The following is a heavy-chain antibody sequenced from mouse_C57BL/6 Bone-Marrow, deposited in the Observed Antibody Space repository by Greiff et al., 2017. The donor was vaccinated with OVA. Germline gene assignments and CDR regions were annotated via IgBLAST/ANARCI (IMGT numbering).Heavy chain of an antibody. CDR2: IDPSDSST. J-gene: IGHJ2*01. V-gene: IGHV1-50*01. D-gene: IGHD4-1*02. Sequence: QVQLQQPGAELVKPGASVTLSCTASGYTFTSYWMQWVKQRPGQGLEWLGEIDPSDSSTNYNQKFKGKTTSAVDTNDSTAYMQLSSLTSEDTAVYYCARRDATGTGYWGQGTTLTVSS. CDR3: ARRDATGTGY. CDR1: GYTFTSYW.